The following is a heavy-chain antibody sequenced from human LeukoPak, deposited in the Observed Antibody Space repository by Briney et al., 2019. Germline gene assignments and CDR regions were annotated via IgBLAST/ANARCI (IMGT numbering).Heavy chain of an antibody. CDR3: ARYVSSSGHFDY. V-gene: IGHV4-39*01. Sequence: TLSLTCTVSGGSISSSSYYWAWIRQPPGKGLEWIGSIFYSGTTFYNPSLKSRVTISVDTSKNQFSLNLYSVTAADTAVYSCARYVSSSGHFDYWGQGTLVTVSS. D-gene: IGHD6-6*01. CDR2: IFYSGTT. J-gene: IGHJ4*02. CDR1: GGSISSSSYY.